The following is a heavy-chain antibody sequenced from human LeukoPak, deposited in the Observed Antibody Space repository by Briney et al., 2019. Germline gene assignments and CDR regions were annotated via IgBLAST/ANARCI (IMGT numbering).Heavy chain of an antibody. CDR1: GITLSNYG. D-gene: IGHD3-10*01. CDR3: AKRGVVIRVILVGFHKEAYYFDS. CDR2: ISDRGGRT. J-gene: IGHJ4*02. V-gene: IGHV3-23*01. Sequence: GGSLRLSCAVSGITLSNYGMSWVRQAPGKGLEWVAGISDRGGRTNYADSVKGRFTISRENSKNTLNLQMNSLRAEDTAVYFCAKRGVVIRVILVGFHKEAYYFDSWGQGALVTVSS.